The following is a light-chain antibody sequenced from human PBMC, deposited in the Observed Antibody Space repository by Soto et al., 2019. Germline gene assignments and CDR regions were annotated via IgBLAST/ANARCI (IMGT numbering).Light chain of an antibody. Sequence: DVVMTQTPLSLSVAPGQPASISCKSSQSLLHITGETFLFWYQQKPGKAPKVLIYAASTLQSGVPSRFSGRGSGTEFTLTISNLQPGDSALYFCQESYSTPLAFGGGTKVDIK. CDR1: QSLLHITGETF. CDR3: QESYSTPLA. V-gene: IGKV2-29*01. J-gene: IGKJ4*01. CDR2: AAS.